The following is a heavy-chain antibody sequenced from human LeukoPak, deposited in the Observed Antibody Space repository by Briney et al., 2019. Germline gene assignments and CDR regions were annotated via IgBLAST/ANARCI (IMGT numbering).Heavy chain of an antibody. CDR3: ARILVVYAISGWFDP. CDR1: GFTFSSYA. J-gene: IGHJ5*02. V-gene: IGHV3-23*01. D-gene: IGHD2-8*02. CDR2: ISGSGGST. Sequence: GGSLRLSCAASGFTFSSYAMSWVRQAPGRGLEWVSAISGSGGSTYYADSVKGRFTISRDNAKNSLYLQMNSLRAEDTAVYYCARILVVYAISGWFDPWGQGTLVTVSS.